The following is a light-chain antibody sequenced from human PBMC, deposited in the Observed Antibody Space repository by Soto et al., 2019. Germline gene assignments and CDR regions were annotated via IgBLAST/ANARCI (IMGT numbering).Light chain of an antibody. CDR1: QGISNY. V-gene: IGKV1-27*01. J-gene: IGKJ1*01. CDR3: QKYNSAPWT. CDR2: AAS. Sequence: DIQMTQSPSSLSASVGDRVTITCRAIQGISNYLAWFQQKPGQVPKLLIYAASTLQSGVQSRFSGSGSGTDFTLTISSLQPEDVATYYCQKYNSAPWTFGQGTKVEIK.